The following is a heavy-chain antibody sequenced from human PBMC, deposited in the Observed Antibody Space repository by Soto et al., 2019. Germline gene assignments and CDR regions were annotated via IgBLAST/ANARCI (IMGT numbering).Heavy chain of an antibody. CDR1: DCSINSTDNF. D-gene: IGHD6-6*01. J-gene: IGHJ4*02. CDR3: ARALPDSRPHSSSSYFDS. Sequence: PSETMALTCTVSDCSINSTDNFWTWHHQPPGKVLEWIGYIHYTGGTYYTPSLKSRVTMSVDTSKSQFSLSLTSVTAADTAVYFCARALPDSRPHSSSSYFDSWGQGTLVTVSS. V-gene: IGHV4-61*08. CDR2: IHYTGGT.